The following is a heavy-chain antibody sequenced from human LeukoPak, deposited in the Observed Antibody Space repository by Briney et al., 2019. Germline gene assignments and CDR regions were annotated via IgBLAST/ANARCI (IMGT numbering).Heavy chain of an antibody. CDR1: GFTFSSYW. CDR2: IKQDGSEK. Sequence: PGGSLRLSCAASGFTFSSYWMHWVRHAPGKGLEWVANIKQDGSEKYYVDSVKGRFTISRDNAKNSLYLQMNSLRAEDTAVYYCARDYPLDWLYDNWGQGTLVTVSS. V-gene: IGHV3-7*01. J-gene: IGHJ4*02. D-gene: IGHD3-9*01. CDR3: ARDYPLDWLYDN.